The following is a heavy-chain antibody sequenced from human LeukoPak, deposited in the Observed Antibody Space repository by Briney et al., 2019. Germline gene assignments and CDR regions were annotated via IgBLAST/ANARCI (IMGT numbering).Heavy chain of an antibody. CDR2: MNPNSGIT. V-gene: IGHV1-8*01. J-gene: IGHJ4*02. Sequence: ASVKVSCKTSGYTFTSYDVNWVRQATGQGLEWMGYMNPNSGITGFAQKFQGRITMTWDTSISTAYMELSSLRSEDTAVYYCAREPRRFGDWGQGTLITVSS. D-gene: IGHD3-10*01. CDR3: AREPRRFGD. CDR1: GYTFTSYD.